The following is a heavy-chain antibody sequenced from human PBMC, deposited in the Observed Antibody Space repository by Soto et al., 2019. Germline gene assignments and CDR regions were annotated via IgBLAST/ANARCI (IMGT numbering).Heavy chain of an antibody. J-gene: IGHJ4*02. CDR3: ASSNWGRNFDY. D-gene: IGHD7-27*01. V-gene: IGHV4-39*01. CDR2: IYYSGIT. CDR1: NGSIDKTSYY. Sequence: SETLSLTCTVSNGSIDKTSYYWGWIRQPPGKGLEWIGSIYYSGITYSNPSLKSRVTVSVDTSKDQFSLKLTSVTAADTAMYYCASSNWGRNFDYWGQGTVVTVSS.